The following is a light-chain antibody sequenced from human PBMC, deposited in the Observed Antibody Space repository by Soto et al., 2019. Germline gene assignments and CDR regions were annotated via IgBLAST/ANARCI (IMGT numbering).Light chain of an antibody. CDR2: NSN. CDR1: SSNIGSYS. CDR3: AARDDSLSVHVV. Sequence: QSVLTQPPSASGTPGQRVTISCSGSSSNIGSYSVNWYQQLPGTAPKLLIYNSNQRPPEVPDRFSRSKSGTSASLAISGLQSEDEADYYCAARDDSLSVHVVFGGGTKLTVL. J-gene: IGLJ2*01. V-gene: IGLV1-44*01.